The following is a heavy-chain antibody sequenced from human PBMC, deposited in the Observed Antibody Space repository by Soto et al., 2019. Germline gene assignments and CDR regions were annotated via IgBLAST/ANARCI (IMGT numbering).Heavy chain of an antibody. CDR3: AREYYDILTGYPDAFDI. D-gene: IGHD3-9*01. J-gene: IGHJ3*02. Sequence: SETLSLTCTVSGGSISSGGYYWSWIRQHPGKGLEWIGYIYYSGSTYYNPSLKSRVTISVDTSKNQFSLKLSSVTAADTAVYYCAREYYDILTGYPDAFDIWGQGTMVTVSS. CDR2: IYYSGST. CDR1: GGSISSGGYY. V-gene: IGHV4-31*03.